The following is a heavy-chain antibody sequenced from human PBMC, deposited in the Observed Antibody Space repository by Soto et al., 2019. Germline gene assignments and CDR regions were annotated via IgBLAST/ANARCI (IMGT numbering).Heavy chain of an antibody. CDR1: GGSISSYY. CDR3: ARSRFGELFYYYYGMDV. V-gene: IGHV4-59*01. Sequence: SETLSLTCTVSGGSISSYYWSWIRQPPGKGLEWIGYIYYSGSTNYNPSLKSRVTISVDTSKNQFSLKLSSVTAADTAVYYCARSRFGELFYYYYGMDVWGQGTTVTVSS. J-gene: IGHJ6*02. D-gene: IGHD3-10*01. CDR2: IYYSGST.